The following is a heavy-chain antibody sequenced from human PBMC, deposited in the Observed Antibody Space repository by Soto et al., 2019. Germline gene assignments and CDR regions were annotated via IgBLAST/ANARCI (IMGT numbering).Heavy chain of an antibody. Sequence: GGSLRLSCAASGFTFSSYGMHWVRQAPGKGLEWVAVISYDGSNKYYADSVKGRFTISRDNARNLLYLQMNSLRAEDTALYYCAGRNAMDVWGQGTTVTAP. CDR1: GFTFSSYG. J-gene: IGHJ6*02. V-gene: IGHV3-30*03. CDR3: AGRNAMDV. CDR2: ISYDGSNK.